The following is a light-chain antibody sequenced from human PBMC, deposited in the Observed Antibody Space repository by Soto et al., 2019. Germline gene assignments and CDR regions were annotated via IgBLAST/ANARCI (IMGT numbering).Light chain of an antibody. J-gene: IGLJ2*01. CDR3: CSYAGNSNWG. Sequence: QSALTQPASVSGSPGQSITISCTGTSSDVGSYILVSWYQQHPGKAPKLMFYEGTKRPSGVSNRFSGSTSGNTASLTISGLQAEDEADYYCCSYAGNSNWGFGGGTKVTVL. CDR2: EGT. CDR1: SSDVGSYIL. V-gene: IGLV2-23*01.